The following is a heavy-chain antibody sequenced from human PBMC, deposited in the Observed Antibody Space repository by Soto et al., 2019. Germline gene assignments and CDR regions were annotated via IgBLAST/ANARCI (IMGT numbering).Heavy chain of an antibody. V-gene: IGHV3-33*08. D-gene: IGHD3-3*01. CDR2: IWYDGSNK. J-gene: IGHJ6*02. CDR3: ARDLRFLEWSTYYYYGMDV. Sequence: GGSLRLSCVASGFTFRTYTMNWVRQAPGKGLEWVAVIWYDGSNKYYADSVKGRFTISRDNSKNTLYLQMNSLRAEDTAVYYCARDLRFLEWSTYYYYGMDVWGQGTTVTVSS. CDR1: GFTFRTYT.